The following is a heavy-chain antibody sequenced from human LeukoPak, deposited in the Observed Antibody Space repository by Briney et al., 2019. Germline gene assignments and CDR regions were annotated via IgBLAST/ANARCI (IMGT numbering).Heavy chain of an antibody. CDR3: RYFLPHFDY. D-gene: IGHD2/OR15-2a*01. V-gene: IGHV3-23*01. CDR2: ISGSGGDT. Sequence: PGGSLRLSCAASGFTFSNYAMNWVRKAPGKGLEWVSAISGSGGDTYYADSVKGRFTISRDNSKNTLYLQMNSLRAEDTAVYYCRYFLPHFDYWGQGTLVTVSP. CDR1: GFTFSNYA. J-gene: IGHJ4*02.